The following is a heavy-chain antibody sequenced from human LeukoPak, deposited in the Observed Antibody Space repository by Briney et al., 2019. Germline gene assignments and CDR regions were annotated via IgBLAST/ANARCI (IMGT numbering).Heavy chain of an antibody. J-gene: IGHJ4*02. CDR3: AMGWTYSSSFDY. D-gene: IGHD6-6*01. CDR2: ISGSGGST. CDR1: GFTFSSYA. V-gene: IGHV3-23*01. Sequence: PGGSLRLSCAASGFTFSSYAMSWVRQAPGKGLEWVSAISGSGGSTYYADSVKGRFTISRDNSKNTLYLQMNSLRAEDTAVYYCAMGWTYSSSFDYWGQGTLVTVSS.